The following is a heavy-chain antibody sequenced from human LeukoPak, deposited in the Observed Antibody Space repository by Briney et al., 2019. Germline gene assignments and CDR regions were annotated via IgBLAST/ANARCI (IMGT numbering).Heavy chain of an antibody. CDR1: RFTFSSDW. D-gene: IGHD2-8*02. V-gene: IGHV3-74*01. J-gene: IGHJ4*02. CDR2: INSDGSST. Sequence: PGGSLRLSCAASRFTFSSDWMHWVRQAPGKGLVWVSRINSDGSSTTYADSVKGRFTISRDNAKNTLFLQMNSLRADDTAVYYCARDYLPGTAAGYWGQGTLVTVSS. CDR3: ARDYLPGTAAGY.